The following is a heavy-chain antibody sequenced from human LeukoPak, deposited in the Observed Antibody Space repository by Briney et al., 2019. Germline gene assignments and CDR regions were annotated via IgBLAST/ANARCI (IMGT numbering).Heavy chain of an antibody. V-gene: IGHV3-21*01. Sequence: PGRSLRLSCAASGFTFSSYSMSWVRHPPGKGLEWVSSISSSSSYIYYADSVKGRFTISRDNAKNSLYLQMNSLRAEDTAVYYCAKDGGIAVAGEYYFDYWGQGTLVTVSS. D-gene: IGHD6-19*01. CDR2: ISSSSSYI. CDR1: GFTFSSYS. CDR3: AKDGGIAVAGEYYFDY. J-gene: IGHJ4*02.